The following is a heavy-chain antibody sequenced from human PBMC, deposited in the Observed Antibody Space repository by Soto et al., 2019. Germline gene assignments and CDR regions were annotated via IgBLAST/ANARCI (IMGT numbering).Heavy chain of an antibody. CDR3: ARDPIITMVRGVHPSYFDY. CDR2: IIPIFGTA. D-gene: IGHD3-10*01. V-gene: IGHV1-69*13. CDR1: GGTFSSYA. Sequence: SVKVSCKASGGTFSSYAISWVRQAPGQGLEWMGGIIPIFGTANYAQKFQGRVTITADESTSTAYMELSSLRSEDTAVYYCARDPIITMVRGVHPSYFDYWGQGTLVTVSS. J-gene: IGHJ4*02.